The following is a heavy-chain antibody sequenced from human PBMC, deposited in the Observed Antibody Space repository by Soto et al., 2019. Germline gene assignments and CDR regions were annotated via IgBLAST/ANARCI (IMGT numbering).Heavy chain of an antibody. CDR1: GFTVSSNY. Sequence: EVQLVESGGGLIQPGGSLRLSCAASGFTVSSNYMSWVRQAPGKGLEWVSVIYSGGSTYYADSVKGRFTISGDNSKNTLYLQMNSLRAEDTAVYYCARDNRRYSSGWGGFDYWGQGTLVTVSS. CDR3: ARDNRRYSSGWGGFDY. CDR2: IYSGGST. V-gene: IGHV3-53*01. J-gene: IGHJ4*02. D-gene: IGHD6-19*01.